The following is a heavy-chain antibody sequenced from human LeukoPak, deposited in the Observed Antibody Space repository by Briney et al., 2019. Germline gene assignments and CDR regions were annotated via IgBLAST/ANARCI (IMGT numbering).Heavy chain of an antibody. D-gene: IGHD2-2*01. CDR3: ARAQLNLVVDFGMDV. CDR1: GGSISSSNW. CDR2: IYHTGTI. Sequence: SGTLSLTCAVSGGSISSSNWWTWVRQPPGKGLEWIGEIYHTGTINYNPPLKSRVTISVDRSKNQFSLKVTSVTAADTAVYYCARAQLNLVVDFGMDVWGQGTTVTVSS. J-gene: IGHJ6*02. V-gene: IGHV4-4*02.